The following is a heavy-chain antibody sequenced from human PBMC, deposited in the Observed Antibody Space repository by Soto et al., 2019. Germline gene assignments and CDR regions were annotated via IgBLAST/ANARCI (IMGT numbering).Heavy chain of an antibody. CDR1: GFTFSSYG. Sequence: VGSLRLSCAASGFTFSSYGMHWVRQATGKGLERVAGISYDGSNKYYADSVKGRFTISRDNSKNTLYLQMNSLRAEDTAVYYCAKDSIDYYDSSGYYLYYYYGMDVWGQGTTVTVSS. CDR2: ISYDGSNK. CDR3: AKDSIDYYDSSGYYLYYYYGMDV. J-gene: IGHJ6*02. D-gene: IGHD3-22*01. V-gene: IGHV3-30*18.